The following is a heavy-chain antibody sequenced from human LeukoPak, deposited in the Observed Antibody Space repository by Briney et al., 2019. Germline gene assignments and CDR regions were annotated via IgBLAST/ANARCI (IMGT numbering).Heavy chain of an antibody. CDR1: GDSISNGGYY. D-gene: IGHD2-2*01. CDR2: MSHSGNT. Sequence: SETLSLTCSVSGDSISNGGYYWGWIRQPPGKGLEWIGYMSHSGNTYYNPSLTSRVIISVDRSKNQFSLQLASVTAADTAVYFCARDRRQAPAAIDYWGQGALVTVSS. V-gene: IGHV4-30-2*01. CDR3: ARDRRQAPAAIDY. J-gene: IGHJ4*02.